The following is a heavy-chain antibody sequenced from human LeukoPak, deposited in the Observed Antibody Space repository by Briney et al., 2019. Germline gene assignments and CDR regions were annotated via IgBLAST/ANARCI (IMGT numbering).Heavy chain of an antibody. V-gene: IGHV1-69*01. CDR2: IIPIFGTA. Sequence: SVKVSCKASGGTFSSYALSWVRQAPGQGLEWMGGIIPIFGTANYAQKFQGRVTITADESTSTVYMELSSLRSDDTAVYYCATSPTIAPAGTGDYWGQGTLVTVSS. CDR3: ATSPTIAPAGTGDY. J-gene: IGHJ4*02. CDR1: GGTFSSYA. D-gene: IGHD6-13*01.